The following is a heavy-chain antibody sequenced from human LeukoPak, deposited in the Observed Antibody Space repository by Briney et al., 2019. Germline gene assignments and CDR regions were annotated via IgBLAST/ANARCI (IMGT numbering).Heavy chain of an antibody. V-gene: IGHV1-69*05. J-gene: IGHJ4*02. CDR2: IIPIFGTA. CDR1: GGTFSSYA. D-gene: IGHD1-26*01. CDR3: ARESYSGSYYDCFDY. Sequence: GSSVKVSCKASGGTFSSYAISWVRQAPGQGVEWMGGIIPIFGTANYAQKFQGRVTITTDESTSTAYMELSSLRSEDTAVYYCARESYSGSYYDCFDYWGQGTLVTVSS.